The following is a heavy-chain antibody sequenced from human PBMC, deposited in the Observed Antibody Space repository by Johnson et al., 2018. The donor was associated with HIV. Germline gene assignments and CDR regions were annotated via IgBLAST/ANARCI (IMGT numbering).Heavy chain of an antibody. CDR3: AKDQLSEHLVLRSAFDI. Sequence: VQLVESGGGVVQPGRSLRLSCAASGFTFSTYAMHWVRQVPGKGLEWVALISYDGSNKYYADSVKGRFTISRDNSKTTLFLHINSLRAEDTAVYYCAKDQLSEHLVLRSAFDIWGQGTMVTVSS. CDR1: GFTFSTYA. CDR2: ISYDGSNK. J-gene: IGHJ3*02. V-gene: IGHV3-30*04. D-gene: IGHD6-6*01.